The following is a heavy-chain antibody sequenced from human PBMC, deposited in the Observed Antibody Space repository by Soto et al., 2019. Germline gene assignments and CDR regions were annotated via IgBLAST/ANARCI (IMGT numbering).Heavy chain of an antibody. CDR1: GFAFTTYA. CDR3: AKRPGSSNS. V-gene: IGHV3-23*01. CDR2: ISRTGGST. Sequence: PGGSLRLSCAASGFAFTTYAMSWVRQAPGKGLEWVSSISRTGGSTFYADSVKGRFTISRDNSKNTLYLQLNSLRAEDTAVYYCAKRPGSSNSWGQGT. J-gene: IGHJ4*02.